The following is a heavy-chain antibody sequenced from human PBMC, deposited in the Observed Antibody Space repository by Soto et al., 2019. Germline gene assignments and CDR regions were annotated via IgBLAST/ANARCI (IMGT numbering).Heavy chain of an antibody. Sequence: SVKVSCKASGGTFSSYAISWVRQAPGQGLEWMGGIIPIFGTANYAQKFQGRVTITADESTSTAYMELSSLRSEDTAVYYCARADIVVVPAARRASSSYYFDHWGQGTLVTVSS. J-gene: IGHJ4*02. D-gene: IGHD2-2*01. V-gene: IGHV1-69*13. CDR2: IIPIFGTA. CDR3: ARADIVVVPAARRASSSYYFDH. CDR1: GGTFSSYA.